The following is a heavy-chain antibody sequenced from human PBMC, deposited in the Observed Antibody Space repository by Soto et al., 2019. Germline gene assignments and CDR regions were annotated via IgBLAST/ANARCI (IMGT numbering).Heavy chain of an antibody. J-gene: IGHJ3*02. CDR2: INHSGST. Sequence: LXXTCAVYVGSFSGYYWSWIRQPPGKGLEWIGEINHSGSTNYNPSLKSRVTISVDTSKNQFSLKLSSVTAADTAVYYCARGLPFDIWGQGTMVTVSS. CDR1: VGSFSGYY. V-gene: IGHV4-34*01. CDR3: ARGLPFDI.